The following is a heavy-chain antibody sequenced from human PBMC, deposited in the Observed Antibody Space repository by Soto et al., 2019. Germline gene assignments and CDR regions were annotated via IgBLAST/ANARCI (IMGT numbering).Heavy chain of an antibody. Sequence: PSETLSLTCAVSGYSISSGYYWGWIRQPPGKGLEWIGSIYHSGSTYYNPSLKSRVTISVDTSKNQFSLKLSSVTAADTAVYYCARGWHGGLGYWGQGTLVTVSS. CDR3: ARGWHGGLGY. V-gene: IGHV4-38-2*01. J-gene: IGHJ4*02. CDR1: GYSISSGYY. D-gene: IGHD3-16*01. CDR2: IYHSGST.